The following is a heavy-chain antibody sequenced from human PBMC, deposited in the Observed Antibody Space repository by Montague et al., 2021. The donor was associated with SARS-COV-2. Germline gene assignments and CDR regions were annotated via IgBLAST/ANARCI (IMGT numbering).Heavy chain of an antibody. V-gene: IGHV4-34*01. CDR2: INHRGTT. D-gene: IGHD2-8*01. CDR3: ARGRPVHGSIRDFESVSYGVLDL. J-gene: IGHJ4*02. Sequence: SETLSLTCAVYRGSVKSYYWTWIRQPPGKGLAWIGEINHRGTTNYNPSLMSRVTMSIVASKRQFSLRLNSVSAADTAVYYCARGRPVHGSIRDFESVSYGVLDLWGQGSLVIVS. CDR1: RGSVKSYY.